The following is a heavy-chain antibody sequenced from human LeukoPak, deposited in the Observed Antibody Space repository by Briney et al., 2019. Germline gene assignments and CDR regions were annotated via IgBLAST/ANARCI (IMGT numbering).Heavy chain of an antibody. V-gene: IGHV4-30-4*08. CDR1: GGSMSSGNYY. J-gene: IGHJ4*02. Sequence: PSETLSLTCTVSGGSMSSGNYYWTWIRQPPGKGLEWIGYIFYSGSTYYNPSLKSRVTISVDRSKNQFSLKLSSVTAADTAVYYCARDGGYSYGYDHYFDYWGQGTLVTVSS. CDR2: IFYSGST. CDR3: ARDGGYSYGYDHYFDY. D-gene: IGHD5-18*01.